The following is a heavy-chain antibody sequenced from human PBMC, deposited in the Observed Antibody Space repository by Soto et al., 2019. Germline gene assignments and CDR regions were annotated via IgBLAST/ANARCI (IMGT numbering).Heavy chain of an antibody. Sequence: ASETLSLTCTVSGYSISSGSYLAWVRQPPGKGPEWIASIYHGGTTFYNPSLKSRITISVDTSNNQFSLKLTSVTAADTAVYYCARVHVMVVAGSTFDYWGHGTLVTVSS. CDR2: IYHGGTT. J-gene: IGHJ4*01. CDR1: GYSISSGSY. D-gene: IGHD6-19*01. V-gene: IGHV4-38-2*02. CDR3: ARVHVMVVAGSTFDY.